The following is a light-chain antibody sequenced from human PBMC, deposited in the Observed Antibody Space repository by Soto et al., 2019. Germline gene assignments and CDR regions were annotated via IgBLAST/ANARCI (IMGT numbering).Light chain of an antibody. Sequence: DIQMTQSPSSLSASVGDRVTITCRASQSISSYLNWYQQKPGKAPKVLIYAASSLQSGVPSRFSGIGSGTDFTLTISSLQAEDVAVYYCQQYYTGIAFGQGTRLEIK. CDR3: QQYYTGIA. J-gene: IGKJ5*01. CDR2: AAS. CDR1: QSISSY. V-gene: IGKV1-39*01.